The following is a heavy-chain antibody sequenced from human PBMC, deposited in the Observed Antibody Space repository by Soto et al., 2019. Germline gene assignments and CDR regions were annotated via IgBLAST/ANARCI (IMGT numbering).Heavy chain of an antibody. J-gene: IGHJ4*02. D-gene: IGHD3-10*01. CDR2: LHHSGDT. CDR3: ARFPLWFGELDY. Sequence: QLQLQESGSGLVRPSQTLSLTCTVSGASIGSGSYSWNWIRQPPGKGLEWIGYLHHSGDTYFNPSLRRRGSISVDRSNNQFSLKLISVTAADTAVYYCARFPLWFGELDYWGQGALVTVSS. CDR1: GASIGSGSYS. V-gene: IGHV4-30-2*01.